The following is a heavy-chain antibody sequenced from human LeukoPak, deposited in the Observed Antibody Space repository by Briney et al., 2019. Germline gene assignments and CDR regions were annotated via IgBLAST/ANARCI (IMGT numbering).Heavy chain of an antibody. J-gene: IGHJ6*03. V-gene: IGHV4-34*01. D-gene: IGHD6-13*01. CDR1: GGSFSGYY. CDR2: INHSGST. Sequence: SETLSLTCAVYGGSFSGYYWSWIRQPPGKGLEWIGEINHSGSTNYNPSLKSRVTISVDTSKNQFSLKLSSVTAADTAVYYCARHNRYSISWPRLYYYYMDVWGKGTTVTVSS. CDR3: ARHNRYSISWPRLYYYYMDV.